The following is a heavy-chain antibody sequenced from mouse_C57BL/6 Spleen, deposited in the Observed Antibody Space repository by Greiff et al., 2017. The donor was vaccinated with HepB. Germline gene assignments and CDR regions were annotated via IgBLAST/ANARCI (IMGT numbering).Heavy chain of an antibody. V-gene: IGHV1-4*01. Sequence: VKLVESGAELARPGASVKMSCKASGYTFTSYTMHWVKQRPGQGLEWIGYINPSSGYTKYNQKFKDKATLTADKSSSTAYMQLSSLTSEDSAVYDCARRGSSFPGYFDYWGQGTTLTVSS. J-gene: IGHJ2*01. CDR2: INPSSGYT. CDR1: GYTFTSYT. D-gene: IGHD1-1*01. CDR3: ARRGSSFPGYFDY.